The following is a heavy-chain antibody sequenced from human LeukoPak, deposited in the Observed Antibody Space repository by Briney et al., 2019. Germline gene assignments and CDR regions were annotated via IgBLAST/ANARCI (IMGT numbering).Heavy chain of an antibody. CDR3: ARAYYYDSSGWSFDY. CDR1: GGTFSSYA. D-gene: IGHD3-22*01. V-gene: IGHV1-69*05. Sequence: SVKVSCKASGGTFSSYAISWVRQAPGQGLEWMGRIIPIFGTAYYAQKFQGRVTITTDESTSTAYMELSSLRSEDTAVYYCARAYYYDSSGWSFDYWGQGTLVTVSS. J-gene: IGHJ4*02. CDR2: IIPIFGTA.